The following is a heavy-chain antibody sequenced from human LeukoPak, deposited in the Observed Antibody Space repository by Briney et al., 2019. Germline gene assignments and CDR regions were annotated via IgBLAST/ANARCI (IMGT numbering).Heavy chain of an antibody. CDR3: AKGSYYCSSSSCPQYYYYMDV. D-gene: IGHD2-2*01. CDR2: IRYDGSDK. J-gene: IGHJ6*03. Sequence: GGSLRLSCAASGFTFNNYGMHWVRQAPGKGLEWVAFIRYDGSDKYYADSVKGRLTISRDNSKNTLYLQMSSLRAEDTAVYYCAKGSYYCSSSSCPQYYYYMDVWGKGTTVTVFS. CDR1: GFTFNNYG. V-gene: IGHV3-30*02.